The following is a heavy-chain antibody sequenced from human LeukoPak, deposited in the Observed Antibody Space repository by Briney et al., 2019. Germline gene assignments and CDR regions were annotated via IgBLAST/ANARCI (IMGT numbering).Heavy chain of an antibody. D-gene: IGHD4-23*01. CDR2: IYYSGST. J-gene: IGHJ5*02. CDR1: GGSISSSSYS. Sequence: SETLSLTCTVSGGSISSSSYSWGWIRQPPGKGLQWIGSIYYSGSTYYNSSPKSRVTISVDTSKNQFSLKMSSGTAADTAVYYCARLLNGGRPGGAWFDPWGQGTLVTVSS. V-gene: IGHV4-39*01. CDR3: ARLLNGGRPGGAWFDP.